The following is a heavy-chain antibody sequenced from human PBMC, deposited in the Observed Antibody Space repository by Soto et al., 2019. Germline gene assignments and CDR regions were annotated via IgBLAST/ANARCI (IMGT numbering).Heavy chain of an antibody. CDR3: ARDGDSGYLDY. D-gene: IGHD1-26*01. Sequence: SETLSLTCTVSGGSISSYYWSWIRQPPGKGLEWIGYIYYSGSTNYNPSLKSRVTISVDTSKNQFSLKLSSVTAADTAVYYCARDGDSGYLDYWGQGTLATVPS. CDR2: IYYSGST. V-gene: IGHV4-59*01. CDR1: GGSISSYY. J-gene: IGHJ4*02.